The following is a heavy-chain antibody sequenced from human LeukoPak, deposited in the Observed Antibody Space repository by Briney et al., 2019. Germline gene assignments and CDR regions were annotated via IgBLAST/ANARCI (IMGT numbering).Heavy chain of an antibody. D-gene: IGHD1-26*01. CDR1: GGTFSSYA. V-gene: IGHV1-69*05. CDR3: ARLLVGATLYFDY. Sequence: GASVKVSCKASGGTFSSYAISWVRQAPGQGLEWMGGIIPIFGTANYAQKFQGRVTITTDESTSTAYMELSSLRSEDTAVYYCARLLVGATLYFDYWGQGTLVTVSS. J-gene: IGHJ4*02. CDR2: IIPIFGTA.